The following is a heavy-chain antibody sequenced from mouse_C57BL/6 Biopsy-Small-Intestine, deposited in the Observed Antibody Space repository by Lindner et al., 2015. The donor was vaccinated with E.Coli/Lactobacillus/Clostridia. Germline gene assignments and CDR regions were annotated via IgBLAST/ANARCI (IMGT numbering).Heavy chain of an antibody. CDR1: GYTLSDLS. J-gene: IGHJ4*01. D-gene: IGHD1-1*01. Sequence: SVKVSCKVSGYTLSDLSMHWVRQAPGKRFEYLGGFDPESGETVYVQKFQGRVTMTEDASTDTAYMEMSSLRSEDTAVYYCATATASSVVIDYWGQGTLVTVSS. V-gene: IGHV1-83*01. CDR3: ATATASSVVIDY. CDR2: FDPESGET.